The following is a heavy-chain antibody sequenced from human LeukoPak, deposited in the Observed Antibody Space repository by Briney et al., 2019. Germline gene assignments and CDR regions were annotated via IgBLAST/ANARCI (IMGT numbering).Heavy chain of an antibody. CDR3: ARGVALGYADY. CDR2: INPSGGST. D-gene: IGHD5-18*01. Sequence: ASVKVSCKASGYTFTSYYIHWWRQAPGQGLEWMGIINPSGGSTNYAQKFQGRVTMTRDTSTSTVYMELSSLRSEDTAVYYCARGVALGYADYWGQGTLDTVSS. J-gene: IGHJ4*02. V-gene: IGHV1-46*01. CDR1: GYTFTSYY.